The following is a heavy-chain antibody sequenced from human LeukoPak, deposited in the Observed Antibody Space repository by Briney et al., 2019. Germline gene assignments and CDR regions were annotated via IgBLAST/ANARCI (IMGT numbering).Heavy chain of an antibody. CDR2: IKQDGSEK. J-gene: IGHJ4*02. CDR3: ARGEWLRSHYFDF. Sequence: GGSLRLSCAASGFTFSSHWMSWVRQAPGKGLEWVANIKQDGSEKYYVDSVKGRFTISRDNAKNSLYLQMNSLRAEDTAVYYCARGEWLRSHYFDFLGQGTLVTVSS. CDR1: GFTFSSHW. V-gene: IGHV3-7*01. D-gene: IGHD5-12*01.